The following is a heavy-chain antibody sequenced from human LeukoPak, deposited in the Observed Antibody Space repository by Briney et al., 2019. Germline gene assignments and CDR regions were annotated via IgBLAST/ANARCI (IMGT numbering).Heavy chain of an antibody. V-gene: IGHV3-23*01. CDR1: GFRFDTYA. CDR2: IDGSGTNT. D-gene: IGHD6-19*01. Sequence: PGASLRLSCVASGFRFDTYAINWVRQAPGKGLEWVSTIDGSGTNTYYADSVKGRVAISRDNSKNTLYLQMNSLRAEDTAVYYCVKDTGSDWGFFDPWGQGALVTVSS. CDR3: VKDTGSDWGFFDP. J-gene: IGHJ5*02.